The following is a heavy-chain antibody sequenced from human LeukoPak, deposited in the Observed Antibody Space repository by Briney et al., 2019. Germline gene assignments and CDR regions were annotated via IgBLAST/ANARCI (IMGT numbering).Heavy chain of an antibody. Sequence: ASVKVSCKASGYTFTSYGISWVRQAPGQGLEWMGWINPNSGGTNYAQKFQGRVTMTRDTSISTAYMELSRLRSDDTAVYYCASLKLIAGWFDPWGQGTLVTVSS. CDR3: ASLKLIAGWFDP. CDR2: INPNSGGT. D-gene: IGHD1-26*01. CDR1: GYTFTSYG. J-gene: IGHJ5*02. V-gene: IGHV1-2*02.